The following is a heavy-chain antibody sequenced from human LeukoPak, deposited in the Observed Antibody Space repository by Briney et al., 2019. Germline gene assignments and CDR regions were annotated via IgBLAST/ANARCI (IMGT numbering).Heavy chain of an antibody. J-gene: IGHJ6*02. CDR1: GYTFTSYY. D-gene: IGHD1-26*01. CDR2: INPNSGGT. V-gene: IGHV1-2*02. Sequence: GASVKVSCKASGYTFTSYYMHWVRQAPGQGLEWMGWINPNSGGTNYAQKFQGRVTMTRDTSISTAYMELSRLRSDDTAVYYCARSYSPHLAGEPGTYGMDVGGQGPRVPVSS. CDR3: ARSYSPHLAGEPGTYGMDV.